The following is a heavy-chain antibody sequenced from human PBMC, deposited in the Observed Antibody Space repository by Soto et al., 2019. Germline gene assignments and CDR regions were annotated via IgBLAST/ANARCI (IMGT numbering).Heavy chain of an antibody. CDR3: ASGVPAETYYTAVAY. J-gene: IGHJ4*01. Sequence: QVQLVESGGGVVQPGSSLRLSCAASGFSFKNYAFHWVRQAPGKGLEWVALISHNDEPKIFYADSVQGRFTISRDNFQNTVYLQMNSLRDEDTSVYHCASGVPAETYYTAVAYWGQGTQVTLSS. D-gene: IGHD3-3*01. CDR1: GFSFKNYA. V-gene: IGHV3-30-3*01. CDR2: ISHNDEPKI.